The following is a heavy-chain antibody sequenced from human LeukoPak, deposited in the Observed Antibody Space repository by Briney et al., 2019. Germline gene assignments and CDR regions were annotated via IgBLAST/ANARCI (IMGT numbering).Heavy chain of an antibody. J-gene: IGHJ5*02. CDR2: INPTSDTT. CDR3: ARGILPPTPWFDP. D-gene: IGHD2/OR15-2a*01. V-gene: IGHV1-46*01. CDR1: GYTFTTYY. Sequence: ASVKVSCKASGYTFTTYYIHWVRQAPGQGLEWMGMINPTSDTTKYAQKFQGRVTMSRDMSTSTVYMELSSLRSEDTAVYYCARGILPPTPWFDPWGQGTLVTVSS.